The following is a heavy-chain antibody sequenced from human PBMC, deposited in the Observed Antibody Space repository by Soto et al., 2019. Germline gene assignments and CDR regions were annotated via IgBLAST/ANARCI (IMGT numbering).Heavy chain of an antibody. CDR1: GGSISSYY. CDR3: ARDSSSSYYYGMDV. J-gene: IGHJ6*02. Sequence: LSLTCTVSGGSISSYYWSWIRQPAGKGLEWIGRIYTSGSTNYNPSLKSRVTMSVDTSKNQFSLKLSSVTAADTAVYYCARDSSSSYYYGMDVWGQGTTVTVSS. D-gene: IGHD6-6*01. V-gene: IGHV4-4*07. CDR2: IYTSGST.